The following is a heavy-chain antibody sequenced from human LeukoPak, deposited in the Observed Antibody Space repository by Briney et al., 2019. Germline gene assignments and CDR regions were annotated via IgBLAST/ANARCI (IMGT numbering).Heavy chain of an antibody. V-gene: IGHV3-30*04. CDR2: ISYNGSNK. D-gene: IGHD1-26*01. CDR3: ARDRAPSGSYYYYYGMDV. Sequence: PGGSLRLSCAASGFTFSSYAMHWVRQAPGKGLEWVAVISYNGSNKYYADSVQGRFTISRDNSKNTLYLQMNSLRAEDTAVYYCARDRAPSGSYYYYYGMDVWGQGTTVTVSS. J-gene: IGHJ6*02. CDR1: GFTFSSYA.